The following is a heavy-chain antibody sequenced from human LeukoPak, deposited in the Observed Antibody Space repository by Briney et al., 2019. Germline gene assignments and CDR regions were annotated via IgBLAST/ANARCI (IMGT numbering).Heavy chain of an antibody. J-gene: IGHJ4*02. CDR2: IYYSGST. Sequence: SETLSLTCTVSGYSISSGYYWGWIRQPPGKGLEWIGSIYYSGSTYYNPSLKSRVTISVGTSKNQFSLKLSSVTAADTAVYYCAREGTPRGLRYFDWLPLDYWGQGTLVTVSS. V-gene: IGHV4-38-2*02. CDR1: GYSISSGYY. D-gene: IGHD3-9*01. CDR3: AREGTPRGLRYFDWLPLDY.